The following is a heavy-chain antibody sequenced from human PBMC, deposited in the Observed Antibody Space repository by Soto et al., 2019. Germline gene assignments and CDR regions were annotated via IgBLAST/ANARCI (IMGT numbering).Heavy chain of an antibody. D-gene: IGHD1-1*01. Sequence: VKVSCKASGGTFSSYAISWVRQAPGQGLEWMGGIIPIFGTANYAQKFQGRVTITADESTSTAYMELSSLRSEDTAVYYCARGGLETNWFDPWGQGTLVTVSS. CDR2: IIPIFGTA. CDR1: GGTFSSYA. V-gene: IGHV1-69*13. CDR3: ARGGLETNWFDP. J-gene: IGHJ5*02.